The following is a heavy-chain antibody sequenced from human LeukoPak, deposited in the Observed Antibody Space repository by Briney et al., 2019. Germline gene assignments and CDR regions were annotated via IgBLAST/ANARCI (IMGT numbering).Heavy chain of an antibody. V-gene: IGHV1-18*01. CDR2: ISAYNGNT. Sequence: ASVKVSCKASGYTFTSYGISWVRQAPGQGLEWMGWISAYNGNTNYAQKLQGRVTMTTDTSTSTAYMELRSLRSDDTAVYYCAGADTATGWFDPWGQGTLVTVDS. CDR3: AGADTATGWFDP. CDR1: GYTFTSYG. J-gene: IGHJ5*02. D-gene: IGHD5-18*01.